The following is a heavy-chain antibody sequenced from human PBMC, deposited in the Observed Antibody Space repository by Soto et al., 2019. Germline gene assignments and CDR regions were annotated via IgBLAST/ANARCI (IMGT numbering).Heavy chain of an antibody. CDR1: GGSISTINW. V-gene: IGHV4-4*02. D-gene: IGHD6-6*01. CDR2: IYQTGST. CDR3: ARVSSSSAFGMDV. Sequence: PSETLSLTCAVSGGSISTINWWTGVRQPPGKGLDWIGEIYQTGSTSYNPSLESRVTISIDKSKNQFSLKLRSVTAADTAVYYCARVSSSSAFGMDVWGQGXTVTVYS. J-gene: IGHJ6*02.